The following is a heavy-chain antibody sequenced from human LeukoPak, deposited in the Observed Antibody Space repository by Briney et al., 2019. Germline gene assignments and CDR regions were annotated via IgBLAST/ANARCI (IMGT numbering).Heavy chain of an antibody. CDR3: ARHVQDTAMVTPLYYFDY. D-gene: IGHD5-18*01. CDR2: INHSGST. CDR1: GGSFSGYY. J-gene: IGHJ4*02. Sequence: PSETLSLTCAVYGGSFSGYYWSWIRQPPGKGLEWIGEINHSGSTKYNPSLKSRVTISVDTSKNQFSLKLSSVTAADTAVYYCARHVQDTAMVTPLYYFDYWGQGTLVTVSS. V-gene: IGHV4-34*01.